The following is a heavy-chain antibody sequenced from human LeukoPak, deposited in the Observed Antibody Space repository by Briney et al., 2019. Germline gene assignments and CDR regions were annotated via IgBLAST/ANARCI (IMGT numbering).Heavy chain of an antibody. D-gene: IGHD5-18*01. CDR3: ARGRGIQLKYYFDH. Sequence: GGSLRLSCSASGFTFDFYDLNWVRQAPGKGLEWISYISSRAGTIFYADSVKGRFYITRDNAKNSLYLQMNSLRAEDTAVYYCARGRGIQLKYYFDHWGHGTLVTVSS. J-gene: IGHJ4*01. V-gene: IGHV3-48*03. CDR1: GFTFDFYD. CDR2: ISSRAGTI.